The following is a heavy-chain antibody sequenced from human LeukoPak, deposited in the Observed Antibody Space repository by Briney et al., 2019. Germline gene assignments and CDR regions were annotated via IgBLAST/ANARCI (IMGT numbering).Heavy chain of an antibody. V-gene: IGHV3-23*01. D-gene: IGHD6-13*01. CDR3: AKANSSSSWYYYYMDV. CDR2: ISGSGGST. Sequence: AVSLRLSCAAYGFTFSTNAMSWVRQAPGKGRKWVSVISGSGGSTYHAGSVKGRFTISRDNSKNTLYLQMNSLRAEDTAVYYCAKANSSSSWYYYYMDVWGKGTTVTVSS. CDR1: GFTFSTNA. J-gene: IGHJ6*03.